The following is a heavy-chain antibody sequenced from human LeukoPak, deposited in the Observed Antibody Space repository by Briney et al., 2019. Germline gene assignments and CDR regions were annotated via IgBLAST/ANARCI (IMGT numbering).Heavy chain of an antibody. Sequence: PGRSLRLSYAASGFTFSSYAMHWVRQAPGKGLEWVAVISYDGSNKYYADSVKGRFTISRDNSKNTLYLQMNSLRADDTAVYYCATRAESRGNYVRAPFDYWGQGTLVTVSS. V-gene: IGHV3-30-3*01. CDR3: ATRAESRGNYVRAPFDY. CDR1: GFTFSSYA. J-gene: IGHJ4*02. CDR2: ISYDGSNK. D-gene: IGHD1-7*01.